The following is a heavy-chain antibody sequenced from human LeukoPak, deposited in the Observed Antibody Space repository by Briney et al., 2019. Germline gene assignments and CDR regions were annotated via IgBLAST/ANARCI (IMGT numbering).Heavy chain of an antibody. CDR3: ARKKVVITTYYAFDY. D-gene: IGHD3-22*01. CDR2: IYHSGST. CDR1: GGSISSGGYY. J-gene: IGHJ4*02. V-gene: IGHV4-30-2*01. Sequence: SQTLSLTCTVSGGSISSGGYYWSWIRQPPGKGLEWIGCIYHSGSTYYNPSLKSRVTISVDRSKNQFSLKLSSVTAADTAVYYCARKKVVITTYYAFDYWGQGTLVTVSS.